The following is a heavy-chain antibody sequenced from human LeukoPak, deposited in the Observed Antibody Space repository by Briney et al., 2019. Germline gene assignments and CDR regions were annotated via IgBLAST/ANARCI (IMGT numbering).Heavy chain of an antibody. CDR3: ARDLDSYGDS. J-gene: IGHJ4*02. D-gene: IGHD5-18*01. Sequence: GGSLRLSCAASGFTVSSYYMSWVRQAPGEGLEWVSVIYSDGSTYYADSVKGRFTISRDNSKNTLYLQMNSLRAEDTAVYYCARDLDSYGDSWGQGTLVTVSS. CDR2: IYSDGST. CDR1: GFTVSSYY. V-gene: IGHV3-53*01.